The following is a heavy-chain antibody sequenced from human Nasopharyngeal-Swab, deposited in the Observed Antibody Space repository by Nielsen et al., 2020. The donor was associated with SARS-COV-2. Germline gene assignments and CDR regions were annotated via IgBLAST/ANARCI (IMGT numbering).Heavy chain of an antibody. Sequence: SETLSLTCTVSGGSISSSSYYWGWIRQPPGKGLEWIGSIYYSGSTYYNPSLKSRVTISVDTSKNQFSLKLSSVTAADTAVYYCASLSSSWSLGYYYYYMDVLGKGTTVTVSS. V-gene: IGHV4-39*01. J-gene: IGHJ6*03. CDR1: GGSISSSSYY. CDR2: IYYSGST. D-gene: IGHD6-13*01. CDR3: ASLSSSWSLGYYYYYMDV.